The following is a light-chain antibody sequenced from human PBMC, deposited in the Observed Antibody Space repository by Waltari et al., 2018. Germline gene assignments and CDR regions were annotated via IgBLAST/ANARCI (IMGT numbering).Light chain of an antibody. V-gene: IGLV1-51*01. CDR1: SSNIGNND. CDR2: DNN. J-gene: IGLJ3*02. CDR3: ATWDSRLSVVV. Sequence: QSVLTQPPSVSAAPGQKVTISCSGSSSNIGNNDVSWYQQFPGTAPKLLITDNNKLPFGIPDRFSGSKSGTSATLGITGLQTGDEADYYCATWDSRLSVVVFGGGTKVTVL.